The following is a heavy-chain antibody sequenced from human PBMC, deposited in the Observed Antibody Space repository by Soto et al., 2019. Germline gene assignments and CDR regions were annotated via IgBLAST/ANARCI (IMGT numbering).Heavy chain of an antibody. CDR1: GYAFTSYY. D-gene: IGHD1-20*01. V-gene: IGHV1-46*04. CDR2: INTDGRSA. J-gene: IGHJ6*02. Sequence: QVQLVQSGAEVKVPGASLKVSCKASGYAFTSYYIHWVRQAHGQGLEWMGIINTDGRSASYPQKLLSGVRLTRDTSMSIVDKETSSLSSEASATYYCTSYTHGTLAFNFFGMHARGRGTTSTSSS. CDR3: TSYTHGTLAFNFFGMHA.